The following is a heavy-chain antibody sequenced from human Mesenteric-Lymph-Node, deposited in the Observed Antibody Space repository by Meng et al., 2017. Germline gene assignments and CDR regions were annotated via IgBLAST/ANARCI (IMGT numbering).Heavy chain of an antibody. Sequence: GESLKISCAASGFTFSSYWMSWVRQAPGKGLEWVANIIQGGNEKYYLDSVKGRFTISRDNAKNSLYLQMNSLRAEDTALYYCASHGSGSYLSDYWGQGTLVTVSS. CDR1: GFTFSSYW. CDR3: ASHGSGSYLSDY. D-gene: IGHD3-10*01. CDR2: IIQGGNEK. J-gene: IGHJ4*02. V-gene: IGHV3-7*03.